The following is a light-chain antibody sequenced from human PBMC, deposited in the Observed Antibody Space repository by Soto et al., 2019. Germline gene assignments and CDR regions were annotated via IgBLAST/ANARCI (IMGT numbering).Light chain of an antibody. J-gene: IGKJ5*01. CDR3: QESYSTLSIT. V-gene: IGKV1-39*01. CDR2: AAS. CDR1: ESISRH. Sequence: DIQMTQSPSSLSASVGDRVTITCRASESISRHLNWYQQKPGIAPKLLIYAASSLQNGVPSRFSGSGSGTDFTLTISNLQPGDFATYYCQESYSTLSITFGQGTRLETK.